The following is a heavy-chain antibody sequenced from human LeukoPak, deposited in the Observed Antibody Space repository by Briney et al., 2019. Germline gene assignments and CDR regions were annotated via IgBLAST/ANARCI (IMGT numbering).Heavy chain of an antibody. D-gene: IGHD4-17*01. V-gene: IGHV4-39*07. CDR3: ARGGTTVTPGGDFDI. CDR1: GGSISSSSYY. CDR2: IYYSGST. J-gene: IGHJ3*02. Sequence: SETLSLTCTVSGGSISSSSYYWGWIRQPPGKGLEWIGSIYYSGSTYYNPSLKSRVTISVDTSKNQFSLKLSSVTAADTAVYYCARGGTTVTPGGDFDIWGQGTMVTVSS.